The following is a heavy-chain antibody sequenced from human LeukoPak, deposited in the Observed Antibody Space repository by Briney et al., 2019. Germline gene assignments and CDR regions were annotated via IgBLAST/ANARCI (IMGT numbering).Heavy chain of an antibody. J-gene: IGHJ4*02. D-gene: IGHD6-6*01. CDR2: IYYSGST. CDR1: GGSISSYH. Sequence: KPSETLSLTCTVSGGSISSYHWSWIRQPPGKGLEWIGYIYYSGSTNYNPSLKSRVTISVDTSKNQFSLKLSSVTAADTAVYYCARHATVPTPDFDYWGQGTLVTVSS. CDR3: ARHATVPTPDFDY. V-gene: IGHV4-59*08.